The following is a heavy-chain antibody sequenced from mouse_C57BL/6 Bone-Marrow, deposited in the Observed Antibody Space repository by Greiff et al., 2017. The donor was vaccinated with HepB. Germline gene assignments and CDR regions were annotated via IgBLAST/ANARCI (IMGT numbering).Heavy chain of an antibody. CDR3: ARGVYYGSSPYYYAMDY. V-gene: IGHV1-53*01. Sequence: QVHVKQPGTELVKPGASVKLSCKASGYTFTSYWMHWVKQRPGQGLEWIGNINPSNGGTNYNEKFKSKATLTVDKSSSTAYMQLSSLTSEDSAVYYCARGVYYGSSPYYYAMDYWGQGTSVTVSS. CDR2: INPSNGGT. J-gene: IGHJ4*01. CDR1: GYTFTSYW. D-gene: IGHD1-1*01.